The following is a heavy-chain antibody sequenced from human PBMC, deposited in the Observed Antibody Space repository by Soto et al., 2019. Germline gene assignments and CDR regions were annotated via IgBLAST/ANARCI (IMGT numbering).Heavy chain of an antibody. CDR2: VSIGGST. D-gene: IGHD1-26*01. Sequence: PWRCLRLSCAAAGFTLSSYGMGWVRQGPGKGLEWVAVVSIGGSTHYAGSVRGRFTISRDNSKNPLSLQMNSLTAADSAVYFCAKRRSAGGHFDSGGQGGLVAVS. J-gene: IGHJ4*02. CDR1: GFTLSSYG. V-gene: IGHV3-23*01. CDR3: AKRRSAGGHFDS.